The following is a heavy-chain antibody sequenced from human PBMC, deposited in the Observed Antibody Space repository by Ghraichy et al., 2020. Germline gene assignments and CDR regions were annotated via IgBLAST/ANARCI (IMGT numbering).Heavy chain of an antibody. J-gene: IGHJ3*02. CDR2: IYYSGST. Sequence: SETLSLTCTVSGGSISSGGYYWSWIRQHPGKGLEWIGYIYYSGSTYYNPSLKSRVTISVDTSKNQFSLKLSSVTAADTAVYYCARDRGLWGAFDIWGQGTMVTVSS. D-gene: IGHD5-18*01. CDR1: GGSISSGGYY. CDR3: ARDRGLWGAFDI. V-gene: IGHV4-31*03.